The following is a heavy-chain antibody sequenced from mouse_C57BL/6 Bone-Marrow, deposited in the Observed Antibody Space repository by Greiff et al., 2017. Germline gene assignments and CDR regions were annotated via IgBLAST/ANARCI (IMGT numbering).Heavy chain of an antibody. D-gene: IGHD1-1*01. CDR1: GYTFTSYW. CDR3: ARDGSSLDWFAY. J-gene: IGHJ3*01. V-gene: IGHV1-69*01. Sequence: QVQLQQPGAELVMPGASVKLSCKASGYTFTSYWMHWVKQRPGQGLEWIGEIDPSDSYTNYNQKFKGKSTLTVDKSSSTAYMQLSSLTSEDSAVYYGARDGSSLDWFAYWGQGTLVTVSA. CDR2: IDPSDSYT.